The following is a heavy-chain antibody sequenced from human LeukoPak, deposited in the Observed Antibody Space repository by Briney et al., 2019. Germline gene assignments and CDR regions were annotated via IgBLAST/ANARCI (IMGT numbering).Heavy chain of an antibody. Sequence: GRSLRLSCTASGFSFSPYGMHWVRQAPGKGLEWVALIWHDGSNKYYADSVKDRFTISRDNSKNTLYLQMNSLRAEDTAVYYCARDRGYTYGHPFDYWGQGTLVTVSS. CDR2: IWHDGSNK. D-gene: IGHD5-18*01. CDR3: ARDRGYTYGHPFDY. CDR1: GFSFSPYG. V-gene: IGHV3-33*01. J-gene: IGHJ4*02.